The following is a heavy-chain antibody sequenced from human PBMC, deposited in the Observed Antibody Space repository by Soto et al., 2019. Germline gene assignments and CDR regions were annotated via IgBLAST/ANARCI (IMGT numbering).Heavy chain of an antibody. CDR1: GGSIISGGYS. CDR3: ARSGNYRLDF. V-gene: IGHV4-30-2*01. D-gene: IGHD1-26*01. CDR2: ISHTGGT. Sequence: SETLSLTCAVSGGSIISGGYSWTWIRQPPGKGLEWIGYISHTGGTYFKPSLRSRVVISVDRSKNQFSLKLNSVTAADTAVYYCARSGNYRLDFWGQGTMVTVSS. J-gene: IGHJ4*02.